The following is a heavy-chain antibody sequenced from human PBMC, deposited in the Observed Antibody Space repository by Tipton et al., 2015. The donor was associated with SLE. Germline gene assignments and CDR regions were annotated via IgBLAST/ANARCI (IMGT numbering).Heavy chain of an antibody. CDR2: IKWNGDST. CDR1: GFKFDDYG. CDR3: ARPIGGSFYFYYYAMDV. V-gene: IGHV3-20*04. J-gene: IGHJ6*02. Sequence: SLRLSCSASGFKFDDYGMSWVRQAPGKGLEWVSGIKWNGDSTGYADSVKGRFTISRDNAKNSLYLQMNSLRAEDTALYYCARPIGGSFYFYYYAMDVWSQGTTVTVSS. D-gene: IGHD3-10*01.